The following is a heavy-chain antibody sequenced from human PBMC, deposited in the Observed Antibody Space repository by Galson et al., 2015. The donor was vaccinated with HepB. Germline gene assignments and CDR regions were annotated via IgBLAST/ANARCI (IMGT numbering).Heavy chain of an antibody. D-gene: IGHD2-21*02. V-gene: IGHV3-66*02. CDR1: GFTVSSNY. CDR2: IYSGGST. Sequence: SLRLSCAASGFTVSSNYMSWVRQAPGKGLEWVSVIYSGGSTYYADSVKGRFTISRDNSKNTLYLQMNSLRAEDTAVYYCARSRGGVVVTAPFDYWGQGTLVTVSS. CDR3: ARSRGGVVVTAPFDY. J-gene: IGHJ4*02.